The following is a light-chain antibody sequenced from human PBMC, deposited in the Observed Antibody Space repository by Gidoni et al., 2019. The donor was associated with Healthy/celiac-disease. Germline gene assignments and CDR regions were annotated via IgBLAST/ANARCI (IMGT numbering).Light chain of an antibody. V-gene: IGKV2-28*01. CDR3: MQALQTPYT. CDR1: QSLLHSNGYNY. Sequence: DIVMTQSPLSLPVTPGEPASISCRSSQSLLHSNGYNYFDWYLQKPGQSPQLLIYLGSNRASGVPDRFSGSGSGTDFTLNISRVEAEDVGVYYCMQALQTPYTFGQGTKLEIK. J-gene: IGKJ2*01. CDR2: LGS.